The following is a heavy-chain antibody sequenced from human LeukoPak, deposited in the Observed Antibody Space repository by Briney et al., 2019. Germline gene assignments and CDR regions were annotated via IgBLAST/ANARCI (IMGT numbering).Heavy chain of an antibody. CDR3: ARVGGYEEYYFDY. D-gene: IGHD5-12*01. Sequence: ASVKVSYKASGGPFNSYAICWVRQAPAQGLEWMGGQLPIFGTANYAQMFERRVTINADKSTSTAYMELSSLRSEDTAVYYCARVGGYEEYYFDYWGQGTLVTVSS. V-gene: IGHV1-69*06. CDR1: GGPFNSYA. J-gene: IGHJ4*02. CDR2: QLPIFGTA.